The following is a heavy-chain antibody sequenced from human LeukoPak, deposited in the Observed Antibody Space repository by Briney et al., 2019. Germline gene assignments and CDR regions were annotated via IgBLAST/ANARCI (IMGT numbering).Heavy chain of an antibody. CDR3: AREGAAADLD. D-gene: IGHD6-13*01. J-gene: IGHJ4*02. CDR2: IYYSGST. CDR1: GGSISSSSYY. V-gene: IGHV4-39*07. Sequence: SETLSLTCTVSGGSISSSSYYWGWIRQPPGKGLEWIGSIYYSGSTYYNPSLKSRVTISVDTSKNQFSLKLSSVTAADTAVYYCAREGAAADLDWGQGTLVTVSS.